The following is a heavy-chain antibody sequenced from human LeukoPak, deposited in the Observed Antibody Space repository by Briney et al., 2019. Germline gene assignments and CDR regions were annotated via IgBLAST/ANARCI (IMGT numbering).Heavy chain of an antibody. J-gene: IGHJ4*02. CDR2: INASGGST. D-gene: IGHD3-16*01. CDR1: GYTFTSYY. CDR3: ARAGGIYFDY. Sequence: ASVKVSCKASGYTFTSYYIHWVRQAPGQGLEWMGIINASGGSTSYAQKFQGRVTMTRDTSTRTVYMELSSLRSEDTAVYYRARAGGIYFDYWGQGTLVTVSS. V-gene: IGHV1-46*01.